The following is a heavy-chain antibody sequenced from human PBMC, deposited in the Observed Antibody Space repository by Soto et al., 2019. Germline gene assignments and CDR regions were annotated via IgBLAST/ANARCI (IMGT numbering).Heavy chain of an antibody. CDR3: ATVQSYEIDYYYYYYMDV. Sequence: VKVSCKVSGYTLTELSMHWVRQAPGKGLEWMGGFDPEDGETIYAQKFQGRVAMTEDTSTDTAYMELSSLRSEDTAVYYCATVQSYEIDYYYYYYMDVWGKGTTVTVSS. CDR1: GYTLTELS. V-gene: IGHV1-24*01. CDR2: FDPEDGET. J-gene: IGHJ6*03. D-gene: IGHD1-26*01.